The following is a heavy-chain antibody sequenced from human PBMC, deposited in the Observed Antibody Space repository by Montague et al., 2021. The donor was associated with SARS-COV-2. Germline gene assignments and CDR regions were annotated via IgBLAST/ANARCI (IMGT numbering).Heavy chain of an antibody. CDR1: GDSVSSNTAT. CDR3: ARTTTRMLYPENAFDI. CDR2: TYYRSKWYH. D-gene: IGHD2-15*01. V-gene: IGHV6-1*01. J-gene: IGHJ3*02. Sequence: CAISGDSVSSNTATWNWIRQSPSRGLEWLGRTYYRSKWYHDYAISLNSRITINPDTSKNQFSLQLSSVAPEDTAVFYCARTTTRMLYPENAFDIWGQGTMVTVPS.